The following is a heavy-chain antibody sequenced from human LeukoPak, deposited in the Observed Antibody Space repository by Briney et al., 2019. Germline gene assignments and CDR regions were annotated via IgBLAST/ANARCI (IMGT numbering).Heavy chain of an antibody. CDR2: INPNSGGT. V-gene: IGHV1-2*02. Sequence: ASVKVSCKASGYTFTGYYMHWVRRAPGQGLEWMGWINPNSGGTNYAQKFQGRVTMTRDTSISTAYMELSRLRSDDTAVYYCAIQYYYDSSGYYTYDYWGQGTLVTVSS. CDR3: AIQYYYDSSGYYTYDY. J-gene: IGHJ4*02. CDR1: GYTFTGYY. D-gene: IGHD3-22*01.